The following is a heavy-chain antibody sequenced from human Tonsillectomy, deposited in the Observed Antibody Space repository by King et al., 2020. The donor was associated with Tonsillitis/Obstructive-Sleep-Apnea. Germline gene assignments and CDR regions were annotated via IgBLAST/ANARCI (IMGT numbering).Heavy chain of an antibody. J-gene: IGHJ3*02. Sequence: QLVQSGGGVVQPGRSLRLSCAASGFTFRRYGMPWGRQAPCKGLEWGAVISYDGGNKYYADSLKGRFTISRDNSKNTLYLQMNSLRAEDTAVYYCARDGIAVAGPLRSGTFDIWGQGTMVTVSS. V-gene: IGHV3-33*05. CDR3: ARDGIAVAGPLRSGTFDI. CDR2: ISYDGGNK. CDR1: GFTFRRYG. D-gene: IGHD6-19*01.